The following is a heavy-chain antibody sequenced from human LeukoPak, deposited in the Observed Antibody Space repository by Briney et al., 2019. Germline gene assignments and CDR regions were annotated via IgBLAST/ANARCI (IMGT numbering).Heavy chain of an antibody. CDR1: GFTFDDYA. CDR2: ISGRDLTT. V-gene: IGHV3-23*01. CDR3: AKEKMTGYYFDS. J-gene: IGHJ4*02. Sequence: GGSLRLSCAASGFTFDDYAMHWVRQAPGKGLEWVSGISGRDLTTYYADSVKGRFTISRDSSKNTLYLQMNSLRAEDTAVYFCAKEKMTGYYFDSWGQGTLVTVSS. D-gene: IGHD3-9*01.